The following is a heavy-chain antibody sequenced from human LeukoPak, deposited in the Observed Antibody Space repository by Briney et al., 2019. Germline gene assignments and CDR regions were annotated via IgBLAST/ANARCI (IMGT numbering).Heavy chain of an antibody. CDR2: INPNSGGT. D-gene: IGHD6-6*01. J-gene: IGHJ4*02. CDR1: GYTFTVYY. CDR3: ARKIGSSSAEDY. Sequence: ASVKVSYKASGYTFTVYYMHWVRQAPGQGLEWMGWINPNSGGTNYAQKFQGRVTMTRDTSISTAYMELSRLRSDDTAVYYCARKIGSSSAEDYWGQGTLVTVSS. V-gene: IGHV1-2*02.